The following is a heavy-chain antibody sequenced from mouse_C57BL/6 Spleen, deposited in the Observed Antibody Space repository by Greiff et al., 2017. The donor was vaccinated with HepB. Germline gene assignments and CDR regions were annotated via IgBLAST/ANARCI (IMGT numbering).Heavy chain of an antibody. V-gene: IGHV5-17*01. Sequence: EVQLVESGGGLVKPGGSLKLSCAASGFTFSDYGMHWVRQAPEKGLEWVAYISSGSSTIYYADTGKGRFTISRDNAKNTLFLQMTSLRSEDTAMYYGARTDFTTVVADWGQGTLVTVSA. CDR2: ISSGSSTI. CDR1: GFTFSDYG. J-gene: IGHJ3*01. D-gene: IGHD1-1*01. CDR3: ARTDFTTVVAD.